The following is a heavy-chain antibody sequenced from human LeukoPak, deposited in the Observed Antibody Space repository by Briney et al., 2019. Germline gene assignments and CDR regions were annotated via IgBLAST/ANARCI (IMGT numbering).Heavy chain of an antibody. V-gene: IGHV4-59*01. CDR2: IYYSGST. CDR3: ARGTIFGVVPAYYFDY. D-gene: IGHD3-3*01. CDR1: GFIISSDY. Sequence: PGGSLRLSCAASGFIISSDYMSWVRQAPGKGLEWIGYIYYSGSTNYNPSLKSRVTISVDTSKNQFSLKLSSVTAADTAVYYCARGTIFGVVPAYYFDYWGQGTLVTVSS. J-gene: IGHJ4*02.